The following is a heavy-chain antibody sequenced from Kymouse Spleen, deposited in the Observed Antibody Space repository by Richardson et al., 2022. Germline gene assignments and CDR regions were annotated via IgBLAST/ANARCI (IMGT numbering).Heavy chain of an antibody. CDR3: ARQGLGGSYWDYYYGMDV. Sequence: QLQLQESGPGLVKPSETLSLTCTVSGGSISSSSYYWGWIRQPPGKGLEWIGSIYYSGSTYYNPSLKSRVTISVDTSKNQFSLKLSSVTAADTAVYYCARQGLGGSYWDYYYGMDVWGQGTTVTVSS. CDR2: IYYSGST. D-gene: IGHD1-26*01. CDR1: GGSISSSSYY. V-gene: IGHV4-39*01. J-gene: IGHJ6*02.